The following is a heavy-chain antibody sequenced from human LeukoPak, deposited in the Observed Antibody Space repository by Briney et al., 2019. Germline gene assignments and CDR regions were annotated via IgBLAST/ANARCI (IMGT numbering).Heavy chain of an antibody. J-gene: IGHJ6*02. Sequence: ASVKVSCKASGYTFTSYGISWVRQAPGQGLEWMGWISAYNGNTNYAQKFQERVTITRDMSTSTAYMELSSLRSEDTAVYYCAADSSGPGNYYGMDVWGQGTTVTVSS. D-gene: IGHD6-19*01. CDR1: GYTFTSYG. V-gene: IGHV1-18*01. CDR2: ISAYNGNT. CDR3: AADSSGPGNYYGMDV.